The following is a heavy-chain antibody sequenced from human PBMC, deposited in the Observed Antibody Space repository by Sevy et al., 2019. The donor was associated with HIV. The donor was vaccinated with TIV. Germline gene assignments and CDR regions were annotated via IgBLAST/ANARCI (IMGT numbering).Heavy chain of an antibody. CDR2: ISAYNGNT. D-gene: IGHD3-3*01. V-gene: IGHV1-18*01. J-gene: IGHJ5*02. Sequence: ASVKVSCKASGYTFTSYGISWVRQAPGQGLEWMGWISAYNGNTNDAQKLQGRVTMTTDTSTSTAYMELRSLRSDDTAVYYCARGSSGGITIFGVDMGPWCQGTLVTVSS. CDR1: GYTFTSYG. CDR3: ARGSSGGITIFGVDMGP.